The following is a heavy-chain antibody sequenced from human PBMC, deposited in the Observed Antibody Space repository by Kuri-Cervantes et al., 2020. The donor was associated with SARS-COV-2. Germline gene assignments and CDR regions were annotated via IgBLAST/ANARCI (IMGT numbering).Heavy chain of an antibody. CDR2: ISYDGSNK. D-gene: IGHD3-3*01. V-gene: IGHV3-30-3*01. Sequence: GGSLRLSCAASGFTFSSYAMHWVRQAPGKGLEWVAVISYDGSNKYYADSVKGRFTISRDNSKNTLYLQMNSLRAEDTAVYYCARAGERYYDFWSGHLPNDAVDVWGRGTMVTVSS. J-gene: IGHJ3*01. CDR1: GFTFSSYA. CDR3: ARAGERYYDFWSGHLPNDAVDV.